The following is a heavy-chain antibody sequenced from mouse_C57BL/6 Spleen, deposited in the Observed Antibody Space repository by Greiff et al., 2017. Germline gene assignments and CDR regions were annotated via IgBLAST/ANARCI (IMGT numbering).Heavy chain of an antibody. D-gene: IGHD1-1*01. V-gene: IGHV1-42*01. CDR3: ARDYYGSSLYAMDH. Sequence: EVNLVESGPELVKPGASVKISCKASGYSFTGYYMNWVKQSPEKSLEWIGEINPSTGGTTYNQKFKAKATLTVDKSSSTAYMQLKSLTSEDSAVYYCARDYYGSSLYAMDHWGQGTSVTVSS. CDR2: INPSTGGT. J-gene: IGHJ4*01. CDR1: GYSFTGYY.